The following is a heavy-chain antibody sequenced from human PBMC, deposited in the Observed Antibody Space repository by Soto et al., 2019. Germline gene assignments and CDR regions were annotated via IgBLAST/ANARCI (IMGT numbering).Heavy chain of an antibody. V-gene: IGHV5-10-1*03. Sequence: EVLLVQSGAEVKKPGESLRISCKASGYRFSDYYIAWVRQMAGKGLEWVGRIDPSDSHTHYSPSFQGHVYVSTDNSISSVFLQWSSLRASDSGTYYCVRLGIPAGGPLPRSYGMDAWGQGTAITVSS. CDR1: GYRFSDYY. CDR2: IDPSDSHT. CDR3: VRLGIPAGGPLPRSYGMDA. J-gene: IGHJ6*02. D-gene: IGHD1-26*01.